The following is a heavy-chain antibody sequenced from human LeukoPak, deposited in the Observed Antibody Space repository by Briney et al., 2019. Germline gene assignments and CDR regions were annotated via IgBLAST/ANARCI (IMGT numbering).Heavy chain of an antibody. J-gene: IGHJ5*02. CDR3: ARRKPTSGAQYWFDP. CDR2: MNPNSGNT. Sequence: ASVKVSCMASGYTFTSYDINWVRQATGQGLEWMGWMNPNSGNTGYAQEFQGRVTMTRDTSISTAYMELSSLTSEDTAVYYCARRKPTSGAQYWFDPWGQGTLVTVSS. CDR1: GYTFTSYD. D-gene: IGHD3-10*01. V-gene: IGHV1-8*01.